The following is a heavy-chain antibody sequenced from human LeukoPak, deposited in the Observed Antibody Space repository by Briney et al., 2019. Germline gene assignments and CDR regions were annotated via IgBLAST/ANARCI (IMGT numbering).Heavy chain of an antibody. J-gene: IGHJ4*02. Sequence: SVKVSCKASGGTFSSYAISWVRQAPGQGLEWMGGIIPIFGTANYAQKFQGRVTITADESTSTAYMELSSLRSEDTAVYYCARDPRVGATTYYFDYWGQGTLVTASS. V-gene: IGHV1-69*13. D-gene: IGHD1-26*01. CDR1: GGTFSSYA. CDR2: IIPIFGTA. CDR3: ARDPRVGATTYYFDY.